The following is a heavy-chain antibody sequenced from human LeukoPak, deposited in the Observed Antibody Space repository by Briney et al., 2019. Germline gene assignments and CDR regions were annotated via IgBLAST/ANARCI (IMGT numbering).Heavy chain of an antibody. CDR2: INPSGGST. CDR1: GYTFTSYY. CDR3: ARDKHSPTNYYYYGMDV. J-gene: IGHJ6*02. Sequence: ASVKVSCKASGYTFTSYYMHWVRRAPGQGLEWMGIINPSGGSTSYAQKFQGRVTMTRDTSTSTVYMELSSLRSEDTAVYYCARDKHSPTNYYYYGMDVWGQGTTVTVSS. D-gene: IGHD1/OR15-1a*01. V-gene: IGHV1-46*01.